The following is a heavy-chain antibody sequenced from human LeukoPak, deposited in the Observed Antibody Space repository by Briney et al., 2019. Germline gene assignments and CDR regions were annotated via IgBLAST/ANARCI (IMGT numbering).Heavy chain of an antibody. CDR1: GGSISSGGYY. V-gene: IGHV4-31*03. CDR3: ARDGRASDSSGYYDDAFDI. CDR2: VYDSGST. D-gene: IGHD3-22*01. Sequence: SETLSLTCTVSGGSISSGGYYWNWIRQHPGKGLEWIGYVYDSGSTYYNPSLKSRVTISVDTSKNQFSLKLSSVTAADTAVYYCARDGRASDSSGYYDDAFDIWGQGTMVTVSS. J-gene: IGHJ3*02.